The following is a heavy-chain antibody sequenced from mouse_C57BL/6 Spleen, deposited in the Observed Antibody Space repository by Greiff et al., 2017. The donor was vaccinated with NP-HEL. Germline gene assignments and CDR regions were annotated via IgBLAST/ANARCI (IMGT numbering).Heavy chain of an antibody. V-gene: IGHV1-50*01. CDR1: GYTFTSYW. D-gene: IGHD2-3*01. CDR2: IDPSDSYT. J-gene: IGHJ3*01. CDR3: ASSMGDGYFTWFAY. Sequence: QVQLQQSGAELVKPGASVKLSCKASGYTFTSYWMQWVKQRPGQGLEWIGEIDPSDSYTNYNQKFKGKATLTVDTSTSTAYMQLSSLTSEDSAVYYCASSMGDGYFTWFAYWGKGTLVTVSA.